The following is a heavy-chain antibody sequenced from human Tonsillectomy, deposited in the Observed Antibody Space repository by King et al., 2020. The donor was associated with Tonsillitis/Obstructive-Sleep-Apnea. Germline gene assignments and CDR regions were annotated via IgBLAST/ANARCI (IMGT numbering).Heavy chain of an antibody. V-gene: IGHV3-9*01. J-gene: IGHJ6*03. D-gene: IGHD4-17*01. CDR1: GFTFDDYA. Sequence: VQLVESGGGLVQPGRSLRLSCAASGFTFDDYAMYWVRQAPGKGLEWVSGISWNSGSIDYADAVKGRFTISRDNAKNSLYLQMNSLRAEDTALYYCEKENAYGEGYHYYMDVWGKGTTVTVSS. CDR2: ISWNSGSI. CDR3: EKENAYGEGYHYYMDV.